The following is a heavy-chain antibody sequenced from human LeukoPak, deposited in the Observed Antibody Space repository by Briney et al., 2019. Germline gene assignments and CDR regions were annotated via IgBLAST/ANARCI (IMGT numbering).Heavy chain of an antibody. V-gene: IGHV3-23*03. CDR3: ARDSPDYDYWSSKYQISSLGKQSIDS. J-gene: IGHJ4*02. CDR2: IHSVGST. Sequence: PGGSLRLSCAASGFTFSSCAMSWVRQAPGKGLEWVSVIHSVGSTDYADSVKGRFTISRDNSENTLYLQMNSLRVEDTAVYFCARDSPDYDYWSSKYQISSLGKQSIDSWGQGALVSVSS. D-gene: IGHD3-3*01. CDR1: GFTFSSCA.